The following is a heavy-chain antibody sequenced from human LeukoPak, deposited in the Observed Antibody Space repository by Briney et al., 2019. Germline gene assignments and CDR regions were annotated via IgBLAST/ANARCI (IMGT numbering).Heavy chain of an antibody. D-gene: IGHD6-13*01. CDR2: ISGSGGNT. J-gene: IGHJ6*02. CDR1: GFTFSSYA. V-gene: IGHV3-23*01. CDR3: AKAILAAAGPYGMGV. Sequence: GGSLRLSCAASGFTFSSYAMSWVRQAPGKGLEWVSGISGSGGNTYYADSVKGRFTISRDNSKNTLSLQMNSLRAEDTAVYYCAKAILAAAGPYGMGVWGQGTTVTVSS.